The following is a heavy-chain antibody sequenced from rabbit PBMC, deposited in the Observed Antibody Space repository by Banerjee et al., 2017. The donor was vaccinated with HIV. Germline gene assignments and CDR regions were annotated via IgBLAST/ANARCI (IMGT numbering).Heavy chain of an antibody. J-gene: IGHJ4*01. D-gene: IGHD2-1*01. Sequence: QQHLEESGGGLVKPGGTLTLTCNASGIDFSDYAYMCWVRQAPGKGLELIACVYTSSGATWYASWVNGRFTISRSTSLNTVDLKMTSLTAADTATYFCAREESDGGGHLKLWGPGTLVTVS. CDR3: AREESDGGGHLKL. CDR2: VYTSSGAT. V-gene: IGHV1S43*01. CDR1: GIDFSDYAY.